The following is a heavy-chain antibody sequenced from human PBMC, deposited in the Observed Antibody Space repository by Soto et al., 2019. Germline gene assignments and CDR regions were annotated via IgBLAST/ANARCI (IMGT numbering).Heavy chain of an antibody. CDR3: AKDPGYTYGHGLVV. D-gene: IGHD5-18*01. Sequence: EVQLLESGGDLVQPGGSLRLSCAPSGFTFSTYAMNWVRQAPGKGLEWVSGISGNGDKTYYADSVKGRFTISRDNSKKMLYLQMNTLRAEDTAVYYCAKDPGYTYGHGLVVWGQGTTVTVSS. CDR1: GFTFSTYA. V-gene: IGHV3-23*01. J-gene: IGHJ6*02. CDR2: ISGNGDKT.